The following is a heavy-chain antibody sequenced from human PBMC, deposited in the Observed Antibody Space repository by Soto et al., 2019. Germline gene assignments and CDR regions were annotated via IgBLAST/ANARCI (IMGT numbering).Heavy chain of an antibody. CDR3: ATHPNRPVAGDF. CDR1: CGSISSSSSY. CDR2: IYSIGTT. D-gene: IGHD6-19*01. Sequence: QLQLQESGPGLVKPSETLSLTCSVSCGSISSSSSYWDWLRQSPGGGLEWIGSIYSIGTTYYNPSLKSRFPMSVDTSKNQFSLNLTSGTAADTAVYFSATHPNRPVAGDFGGQGTLSTVSS. J-gene: IGHJ4*02. V-gene: IGHV4-39*01.